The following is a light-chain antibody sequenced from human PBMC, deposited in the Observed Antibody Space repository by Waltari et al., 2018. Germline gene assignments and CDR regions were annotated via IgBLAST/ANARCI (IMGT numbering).Light chain of an antibody. CDR1: PSVSSSY. CDR2: GAS. V-gene: IGKV3-20*01. J-gene: IGKJ4*01. CDR3: QQYGSSPLT. Sequence: VVFTQTTATLYWSPGDRVTFSCRASPSVSSSYLAWYQQKPGQAPRLLIYGASSRATGIPDRFSGSGSGTDFTLTISRLEPEDFAVYYCQQYGSSPLTFGGGTKVEIK.